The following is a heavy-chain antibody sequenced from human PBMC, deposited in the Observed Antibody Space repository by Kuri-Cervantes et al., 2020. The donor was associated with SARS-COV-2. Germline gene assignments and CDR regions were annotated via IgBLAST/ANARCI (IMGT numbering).Heavy chain of an antibody. CDR3: ARGPIVVVITN. Sequence: GESLKISCAASGFTFSSYGMHWVRQAPGKGLEWVSSISSSSSYIYYADSVKGRFTISRDNAKNSLYLQMNSLRAEDTAVYYCARGPIVVVITNWGQGTRVTVSS. V-gene: IGHV3-21*01. D-gene: IGHD3-22*01. CDR1: GFTFSSYG. J-gene: IGHJ4*02. CDR2: ISSSSSYI.